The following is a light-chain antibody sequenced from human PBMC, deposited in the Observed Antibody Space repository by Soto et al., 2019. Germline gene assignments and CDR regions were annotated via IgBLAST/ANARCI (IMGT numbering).Light chain of an antibody. J-gene: IGLJ1*01. Sequence: QSVLTQPPSASGFPGQSVTISCTGTSSDVGYYDYVSWYQQHPGKAPKLVIYEVTKRPSGAPDRVSASKSGNTASLTVSGLRAEDEADYYCSSYAGSNNFVFGSGTNVTVL. V-gene: IGLV2-8*01. CDR1: SSDVGYYDY. CDR3: SSYAGSNNFV. CDR2: EVT.